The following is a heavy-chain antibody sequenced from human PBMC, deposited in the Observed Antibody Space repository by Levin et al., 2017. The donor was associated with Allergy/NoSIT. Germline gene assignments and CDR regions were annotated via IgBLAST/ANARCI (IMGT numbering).Heavy chain of an antibody. CDR2: INPNNGGT. CDR3: ARGVAAAGARWFDP. Sequence: ASVKVSCKPSGYTFTDYYIHWVRQAPGQGLEWMGWINPNNGGTNYAQKYQGRVTMTRDTSIRTAYMELSGLTSDDTAVYYCARGVAAAGARWFDPWGQGTLVTVSS. V-gene: IGHV1-2*02. D-gene: IGHD6-13*01. CDR1: GYTFTDYY. J-gene: IGHJ5*02.